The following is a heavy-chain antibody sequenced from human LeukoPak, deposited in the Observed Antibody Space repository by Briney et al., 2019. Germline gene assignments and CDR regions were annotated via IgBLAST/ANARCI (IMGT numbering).Heavy chain of an antibody. CDR1: GGSISSGGYY. J-gene: IGHJ4*02. D-gene: IGHD3-22*01. Sequence: SQTLSLTCTVSGGSISSGGYYWSWIRQHPGKGLEWIGYIYYSGSTYYNPSLKSRVTMSVDTSKNQFSLKLSSVTAADTAVYYCAGTYYYDSSGYYFDCWGQGTLVTVSS. CDR2: IYYSGST. V-gene: IGHV4-31*03. CDR3: AGTYYYDSSGYYFDC.